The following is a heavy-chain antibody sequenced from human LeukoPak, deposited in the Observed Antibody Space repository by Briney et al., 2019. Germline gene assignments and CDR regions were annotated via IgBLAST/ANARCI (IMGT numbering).Heavy chain of an antibody. CDR3: ARSDGGGCFDY. CDR1: GFAFNNYA. D-gene: IGHD2-15*01. J-gene: IGHJ4*02. CDR2: ISGSGDST. V-gene: IGHV3-23*01. Sequence: GGSLRLSCAASGFAFNNYAMTWVRQAPGKGLEWVSGISGSGDSTYYADSVKGRFTISRDNSKNTLYLQMKSLRAEDTAVFYCARSDGGGCFDYWGQGTLVTVSS.